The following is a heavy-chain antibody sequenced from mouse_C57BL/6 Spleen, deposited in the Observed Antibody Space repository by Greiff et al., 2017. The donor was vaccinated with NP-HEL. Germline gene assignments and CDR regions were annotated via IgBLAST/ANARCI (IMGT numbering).Heavy chain of an antibody. D-gene: IGHD2-4*01. CDR1: GYTFTSYW. CDR3: ARSRDYDAGYYYAMDY. V-gene: IGHV1-72*01. CDR2: IDPNSGGT. J-gene: IGHJ4*01. Sequence: QVQLQQSGAELVKPGASVKLSCKASGYTFTSYWMHWVKQRPGRGLEWIGRIDPNSGGTKYNEKFKSKATLTVDKPSSTAYMQLSSLTSEDSAVYYCARSRDYDAGYYYAMDYWGQGTSVTVSS.